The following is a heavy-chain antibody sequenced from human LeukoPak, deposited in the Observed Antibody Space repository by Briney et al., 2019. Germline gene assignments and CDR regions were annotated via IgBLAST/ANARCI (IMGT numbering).Heavy chain of an antibody. CDR3: ARGREMATLKAFDP. Sequence: SETLSLTCTVSGGSISSSSYYWGWIRQPPGKGLEWIGSIYNSGSTYYNPSLKSRVTISVDTSKNQFSLKLSSVTAADTAVYYCARGREMATLKAFDPWGQGSLVTVSS. J-gene: IGHJ5*02. CDR1: GGSISSSSYY. CDR2: IYNSGST. V-gene: IGHV4-39*01. D-gene: IGHD5-24*01.